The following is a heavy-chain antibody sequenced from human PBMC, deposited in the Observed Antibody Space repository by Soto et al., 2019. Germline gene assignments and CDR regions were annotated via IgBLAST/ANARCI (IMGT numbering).Heavy chain of an antibody. J-gene: IGHJ3*02. V-gene: IGHV1-8*02. D-gene: IGHD2-15*01. CDR1: GYSFTSYW. Sequence: GASLKISCKGSGYSFTSYWINWVRQVPGKGLEWMGWMNPNSGNTGYAQKFQGRVTMTRNTSISTAYMELSSLRSEDTAVYYCATYVVVVAAKDAFDIWGQGTMVTVSS. CDR2: MNPNSGNT. CDR3: ATYVVVVAAKDAFDI.